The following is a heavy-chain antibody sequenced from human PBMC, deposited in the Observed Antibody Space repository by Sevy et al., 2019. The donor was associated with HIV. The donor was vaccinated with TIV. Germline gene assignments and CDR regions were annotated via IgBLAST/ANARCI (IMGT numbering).Heavy chain of an antibody. CDR1: GGSISSGGYY. CDR2: IYYSGST. CDR3: ARVKGGGSCWAFDP. D-gene: IGHD2-15*01. V-gene: IGHV4-31*03. Sequence: SETLSLTCTVSGGSISSGGYYWSWIRQHPGKGQEWIGYIYYSGSTYYNPSLKSRVTISVGTSKNRFSLKLSSVTAADTAVYYCARVKGGGSCWAFDPWGQGTLVTVSS. J-gene: IGHJ5*02.